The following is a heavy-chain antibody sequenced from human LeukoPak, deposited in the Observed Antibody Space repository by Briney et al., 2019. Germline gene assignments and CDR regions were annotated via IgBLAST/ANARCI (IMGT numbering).Heavy chain of an antibody. CDR3: ARRPVYYDILTGYYSAEIDY. D-gene: IGHD3-9*01. CDR1: GYSISSGYY. J-gene: IGHJ4*02. V-gene: IGHV4-38-2*02. Sequence: SETLSLTCTVSGYSISSGYYWGWIRQPPGKGLEWIGSIYHSGSTYYNPSLKSRVTISVDTSKNRFSLKLSSVTAADTAVYYCARRPVYYDILTGYYSAEIDYWGQGTLVTVSS. CDR2: IYHSGST.